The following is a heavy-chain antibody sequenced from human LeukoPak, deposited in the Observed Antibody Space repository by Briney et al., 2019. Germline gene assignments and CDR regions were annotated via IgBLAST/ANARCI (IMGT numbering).Heavy chain of an antibody. CDR2: INHSGST. CDR3: ARDEIAVAGTSGYYYYYGMDV. V-gene: IGHV4-34*01. J-gene: IGHJ6*02. Sequence: SETLSLTCAVYGGSFSGYYWSWFRQPPGKGLEWIGEINHSGSTNYNPSLKSRVTISVDTSKNQFSLKLSSVTAADTDVYYCARDEIAVAGTSGYYYYYGMDVWGQGTTVTVSS. CDR1: GGSFSGYY. D-gene: IGHD6-19*01.